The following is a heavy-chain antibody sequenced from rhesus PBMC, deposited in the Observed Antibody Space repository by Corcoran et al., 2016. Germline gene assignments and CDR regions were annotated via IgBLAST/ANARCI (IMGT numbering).Heavy chain of an antibody. CDR1: GCSISSSY. V-gene: IGHV4S11*01. CDR2: IDSSGST. CDR3: AREGIAAAGTPSYGLDS. Sequence: QVQLQESGPGLVMPSETLSLTCAVSGCSISSSYWSWIRQAPGKGLEWVGRIDSSGSTYYTPSRKSRVTLSVDTSRSQLSLKLSSVTAADTAVYYCAREGIAAAGTPSYGLDSWGQGVVVTVSS. D-gene: IGHD6-31*01. J-gene: IGHJ6*01.